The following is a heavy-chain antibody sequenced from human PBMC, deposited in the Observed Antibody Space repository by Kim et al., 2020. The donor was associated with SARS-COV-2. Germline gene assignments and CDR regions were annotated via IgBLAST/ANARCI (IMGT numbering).Heavy chain of an antibody. CDR2: ISGSGGDT. J-gene: IGHJ4*02. V-gene: IGHV3-23*01. D-gene: IGHD4-4*01. CDR1: GFTFRSYA. CDR3: SKVTTITAPFYDN. Sequence: GGSLRLSCAASGFTFRSYALSWVRQAPGKGLEWVSGISGSGGDTDYAYSVQGRVTISRDNSKNALNLEMNSLRAEDTALDYCSKVTTITAPFYDNWGQGT.